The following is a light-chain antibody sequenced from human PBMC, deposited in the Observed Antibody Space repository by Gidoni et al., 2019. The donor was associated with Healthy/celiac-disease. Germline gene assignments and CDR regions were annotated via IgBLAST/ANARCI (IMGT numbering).Light chain of an antibody. Sequence: SYELTQPPSVSVSPGRTARITCSGDALPKQYAYWYQQKPGQAPVLVIYKDSERPSGIPERFSGSSSGTTVTLTISGVQAEDEADYYCQSADSSGTYPFGGGTKLTVL. V-gene: IGLV3-25*03. CDR3: QSADSSGTYP. CDR2: KDS. CDR1: ALPKQY. J-gene: IGLJ2*01.